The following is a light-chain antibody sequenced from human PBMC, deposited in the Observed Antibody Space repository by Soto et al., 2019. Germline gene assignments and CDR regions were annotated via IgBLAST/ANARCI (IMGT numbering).Light chain of an antibody. J-gene: IGKJ1*01. CDR2: GAS. CDR1: QSISDT. V-gene: IGKV3-15*01. Sequence: EIVMTQSPATLSVSPGGRATLSCRASQSISDTLAWYQQKPGQGPRLLIHGASTRATGFPAGLSGSGSGTDFTLTISSLQSEDFAVYYCQQYNKWPWTFGQGTKVDIK. CDR3: QQYNKWPWT.